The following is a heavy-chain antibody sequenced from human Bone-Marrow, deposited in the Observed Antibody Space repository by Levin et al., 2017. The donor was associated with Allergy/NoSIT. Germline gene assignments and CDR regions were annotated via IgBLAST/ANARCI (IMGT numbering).Heavy chain of an antibody. Sequence: GSLRLSCTVSGGSISSSSYYWGWIRQPPGKGLEWIGSIYYSGSTYYNPSLKSRVTISVDTSKNQFSLKLSSVTAADTAVYYCARHGLYGANPRKVDAFDIWGQGTMVTVSS. CDR1: GGSISSSSYY. D-gene: IGHD2-2*02. CDR3: ARHGLYGANPRKVDAFDI. V-gene: IGHV4-39*01. CDR2: IYYSGST. J-gene: IGHJ3*02.